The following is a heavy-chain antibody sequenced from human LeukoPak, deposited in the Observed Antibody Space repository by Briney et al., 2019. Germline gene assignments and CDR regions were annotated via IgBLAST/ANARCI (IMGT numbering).Heavy chain of an antibody. CDR3: KAMVTDSDY. J-gene: IGHJ4*02. D-gene: IGHD5-18*01. Sequence: GGSLRLSCAASGFTFSSYAMSWVRQAPGKGLEWVSAISGSGGSTYYADSVKGRFTISRDNSKNTLYLQMNSLRAEDTAVYLCKAMVTDSDYWGQGTLVTVSS. V-gene: IGHV3-23*01. CDR1: GFTFSSYA. CDR2: ISGSGGST.